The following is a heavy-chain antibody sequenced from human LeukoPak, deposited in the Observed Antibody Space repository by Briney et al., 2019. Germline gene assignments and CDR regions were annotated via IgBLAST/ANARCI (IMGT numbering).Heavy chain of an antibody. CDR1: GFTFSNYA. CDR3: ARLQTVPGIAAAGLPDY. Sequence: GGSLRLSCAASGFTFSNYAMHWVRQAPGKGLEWVAVISYDGSKKNYADSVKGRFTISRDNSKNTLYLQMNSLRAEDTAVYYCARLQTVPGIAAAGLPDYWGQGTLVTVSS. J-gene: IGHJ4*02. CDR2: ISYDGSKK. D-gene: IGHD6-13*01. V-gene: IGHV3-30*03.